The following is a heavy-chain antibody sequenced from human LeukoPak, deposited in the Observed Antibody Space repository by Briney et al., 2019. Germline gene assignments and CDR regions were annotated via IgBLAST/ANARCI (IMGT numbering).Heavy chain of an antibody. Sequence: ASVKVSCKASGYTFTSYGISWVRQAPGQGLEWMGWISAYNGNTNYAQKLQGRVTMTTDTSTSTAYMELRSLRSDDTAVYYCAKDSMVRGVTYYYGMDVWGQGTTVTVSS. V-gene: IGHV1-18*01. CDR1: GYTFTSYG. J-gene: IGHJ6*02. CDR3: AKDSMVRGVTYYYGMDV. CDR2: ISAYNGNT. D-gene: IGHD3-10*01.